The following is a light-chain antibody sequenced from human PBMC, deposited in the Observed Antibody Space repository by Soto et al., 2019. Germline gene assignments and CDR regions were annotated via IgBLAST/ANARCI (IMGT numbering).Light chain of an antibody. CDR1: QSVSNNY. CDR3: QRYGSSGT. Sequence: EIVLTQSPGTLSLSPVERATLSCRASQSVSNNYLAWYQQKPGQAPRLLIYGASNRATGIPDRFSGSGSGTDFTLTISRLEPEDFAVYYCQRYGSSGTFGQGTKVDIK. CDR2: GAS. J-gene: IGKJ1*01. V-gene: IGKV3-20*01.